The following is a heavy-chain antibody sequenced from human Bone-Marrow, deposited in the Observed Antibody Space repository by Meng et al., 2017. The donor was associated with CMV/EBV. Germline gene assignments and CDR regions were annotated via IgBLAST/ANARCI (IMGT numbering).Heavy chain of an antibody. V-gene: IGHV1-46*01. CDR1: AYTFTINY. Sequence: ASVKVSCKASAYTFTINYLHWVRQAPGQGLEWMGVIDPNDGSTDYAQKFQGRVTMTRDTSKTTVYMEVISLRSEDTAMYFCARDHRKIYSGGYPRGDLFDFWGQGTLVTVSS. CDR3: ARDHRKIYSGGYPRGDLFDF. CDR2: IDPNDGST. J-gene: IGHJ4*02. D-gene: IGHD1-26*01.